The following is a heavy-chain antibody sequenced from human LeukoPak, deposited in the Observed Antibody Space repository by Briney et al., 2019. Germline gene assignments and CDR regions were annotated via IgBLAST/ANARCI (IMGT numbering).Heavy chain of an antibody. CDR3: ARGPRIFGVVPSSGGWFDP. CDR2: INHSGST. V-gene: IGHV4-34*01. CDR1: GGSFSGYY. J-gene: IGHJ5*02. Sequence: SETLSLTCAVYGGSFSGYYWSWIRQPPGKGLEWIGEINHSGSTNYNPSLKSRVTISVDTSKNQFSLKLSSVTAADTAVYYCARGPRIFGVVPSSGGWFDPWGQGTLVTVSS. D-gene: IGHD3-3*02.